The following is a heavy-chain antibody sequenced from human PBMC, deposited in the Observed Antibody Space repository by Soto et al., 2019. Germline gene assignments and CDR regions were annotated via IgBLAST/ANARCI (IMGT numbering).Heavy chain of an antibody. V-gene: IGHV2-5*02. CDR2: IYVDDDK. D-gene: IGHD5-12*01. J-gene: IGHJ4*02. CDR3: AHRYLGYPLDY. CDR1: GFSLNTHTVG. Sequence: QITLKESGPTLVKPTQTLTLTCTFSGFSLNTHTVGVGWIRQPPGKALEWLGFIYVDDDKRYSPYLKNRLTITKDTSKIQVFLTMTNMYPVDTGTYYCAHRYLGYPLDYWGQGTLVTVSS.